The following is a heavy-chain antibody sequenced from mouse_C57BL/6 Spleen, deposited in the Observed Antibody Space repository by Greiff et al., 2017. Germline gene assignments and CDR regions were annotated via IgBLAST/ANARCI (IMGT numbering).Heavy chain of an antibody. Sequence: EVKLEESGGGLVQPGGSLKLSCAASGFTFSDYYMYWVRQTPEKRLEWVAYISNGGGSTYYPDTVKGRFTISRDNAKNTLYLQMSRLKSEDTAMYYCARHDYGIAMDYWGQGTSVTVSS. CDR2: ISNGGGST. J-gene: IGHJ4*01. D-gene: IGHD1-1*01. CDR3: ARHDYGIAMDY. V-gene: IGHV5-12*01. CDR1: GFTFSDYY.